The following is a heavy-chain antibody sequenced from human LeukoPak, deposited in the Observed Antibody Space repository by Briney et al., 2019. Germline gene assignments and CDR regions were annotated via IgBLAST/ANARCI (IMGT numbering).Heavy chain of an antibody. CDR2: IIPIIGTA. Sequence: SVKVSCKASGATFSSYAISWVRQAPGQGLEWEGGIIPIIGTANYAQNFQGRVTITTDESTSTDYMQLSSLRSDDTSGDYCARGVSQQLDETPDYYYSMDVWGKGTTVTVSS. CDR1: GATFSSYA. V-gene: IGHV1-69*05. D-gene: IGHD6-13*01. CDR3: ARGVSQQLDETPDYYYSMDV. J-gene: IGHJ6*03.